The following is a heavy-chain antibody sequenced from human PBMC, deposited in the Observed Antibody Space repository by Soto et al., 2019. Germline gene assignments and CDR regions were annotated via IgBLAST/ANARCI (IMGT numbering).Heavy chain of an antibody. CDR1: GGTFSSYA. CDR3: ARGGDSYGYDYYYYGMDV. D-gene: IGHD5-18*01. J-gene: IGHJ6*02. CDR2: IIPIFGTA. Sequence: SVKVSCKASGGTFSSYAISWVRQAPGQGLEWMGGIIPIFGTANYAQKFQGRVTITADESTSTAYMELSSLRSEDTAVYYCARGGDSYGYDYYYYGMDVWGHGTTVTVSS. V-gene: IGHV1-69*13.